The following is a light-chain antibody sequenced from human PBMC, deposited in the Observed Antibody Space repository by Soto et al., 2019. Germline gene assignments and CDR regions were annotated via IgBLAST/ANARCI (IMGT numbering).Light chain of an antibody. V-gene: IGKV4-1*01. CDR3: QQYYSTPYT. CDR1: QSVLYSSNNKNY. Sequence: DIAMTQSPDSLAVSLGERATINCKSSQSVLYSSNNKNYLAWYQQKPGQPPKLLIYWASTRESGVPDRFSGSRSGTDFTLTISSLQAEDGAVYYCQQYYSTPYTFGQGTKLEIK. CDR2: WAS. J-gene: IGKJ2*01.